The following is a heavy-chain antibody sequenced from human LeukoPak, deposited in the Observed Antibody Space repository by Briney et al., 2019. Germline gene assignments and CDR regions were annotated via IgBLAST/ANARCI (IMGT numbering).Heavy chain of an antibody. CDR1: GYSFTSYW. CDR2: IYPGDSDT. D-gene: IGHD3-22*01. CDR3: ARLGRYYYDSSGYYYADY. J-gene: IGHJ4*02. Sequence: TGESLKISCKGSGYSFTSYWIGWVRQMPGKGLEWMGIIYPGDSDTRYSPSFQGQVTISADKSISTVYLQWSSLKASDTAMYYCARLGRYYYDSSGYYYADYWGQGTLVTVSS. V-gene: IGHV5-51*03.